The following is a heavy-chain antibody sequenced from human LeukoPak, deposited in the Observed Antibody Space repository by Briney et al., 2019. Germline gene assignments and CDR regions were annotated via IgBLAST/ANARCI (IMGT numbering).Heavy chain of an antibody. CDR3: ARGWLVISTPFDY. CDR1: GYTVTSYG. CDR2: ISAYNGNT. Sequence: GASVKVPCKASGYTVTSYGISWVRQASGQGLEWMGWISAYNGNTNYAQKLRGRVTMTTDTSTSTAYMELRSLRSDDTAVYYCARGWLVISTPFDYWGQGTLVTVSS. D-gene: IGHD3-9*01. J-gene: IGHJ4*02. V-gene: IGHV1-18*04.